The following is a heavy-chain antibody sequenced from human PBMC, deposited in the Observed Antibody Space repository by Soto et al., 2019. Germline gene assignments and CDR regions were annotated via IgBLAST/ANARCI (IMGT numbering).Heavy chain of an antibody. CDR3: ARASGVVTAANYYFGMDV. D-gene: IGHD2-21*02. CDR1: GGSISSGDYY. Sequence: SETLSLTCTVSGGSISSGDYYWSWIRPPPGKGLEWIGDIYYSGSTYYNPSLKSRVTISVDTSKNQFSLKLSSVTAADTAVYYCARASGVVTAANYYFGMDVWGQGTTVTVSS. V-gene: IGHV4-30-4*01. J-gene: IGHJ6*02. CDR2: IYYSGST.